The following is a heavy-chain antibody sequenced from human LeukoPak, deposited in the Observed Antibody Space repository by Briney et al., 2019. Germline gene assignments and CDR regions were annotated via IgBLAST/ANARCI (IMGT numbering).Heavy chain of an antibody. CDR2: IRYDGSNK. D-gene: IGHD3-22*01. J-gene: IGHJ4*02. CDR1: GLTFSSYG. CDR3: ARSYYYDSSHTADY. V-gene: IGHV3-30*02. Sequence: GGSLRLSCAASGLTFSSYGMHWVRQAPGKGLEWVAFIRYDGSNKYYADSVKGRFTISRDNSKNTLYLQMNSLRAEDTAVYYCARSYYYDSSHTADYWGQGTLVTVSS.